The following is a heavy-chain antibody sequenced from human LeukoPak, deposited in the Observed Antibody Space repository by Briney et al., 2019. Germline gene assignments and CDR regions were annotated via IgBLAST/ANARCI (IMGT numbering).Heavy chain of an antibody. CDR2: ISGSGVNT. J-gene: IGHJ4*02. CDR3: AKDPRGFDL. Sequence: GGSLRLSCAASGFTFDDYAMHWVRQAPGKGLEWVSAISGSGVNTYYADSVKGRFTISRDNSKNTLYLQMNSLRAEDTAVYYCAKDPRGFDLWGQGTLVTVSS. V-gene: IGHV3-23*01. CDR1: GFTFDDYA.